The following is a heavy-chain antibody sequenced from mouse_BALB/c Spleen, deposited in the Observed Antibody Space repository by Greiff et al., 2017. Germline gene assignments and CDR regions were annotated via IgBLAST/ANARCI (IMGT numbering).Heavy chain of an antibody. V-gene: IGHV2-2*02. Sequence: VKLVESGPGLVQPSQSLSITCTVSGFSLTSYGVHWVRQSPGKGLEWLGVIWSGGSTDYNAAFISRLSISKDNSKSQVFFKMNSLQANDTAIYYCARSGTGFYYAMDYWGQGTSVTVSS. D-gene: IGHD4-1*01. CDR3: ARSGTGFYYAMDY. CDR2: IWSGGST. J-gene: IGHJ4*01. CDR1: GFSLTSYG.